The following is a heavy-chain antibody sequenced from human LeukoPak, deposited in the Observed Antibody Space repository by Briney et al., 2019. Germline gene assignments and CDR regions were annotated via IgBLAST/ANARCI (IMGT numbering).Heavy chain of an antibody. V-gene: IGHV3-48*01. CDR3: ARDPDGDYDFDY. CDR1: GFSISDYG. CDR2: SNSNGGVI. J-gene: IGHJ4*02. D-gene: IGHD4-17*01. Sequence: GGSLRLSCAISGFSISDYGVNWVRRAPGKGLEWLSHSNSNGGVISYADSVKGRSTISRDTAKNSLYLQMNSLRVEDTAIYYCARDPDGDYDFDYWGQGTLVTVSS.